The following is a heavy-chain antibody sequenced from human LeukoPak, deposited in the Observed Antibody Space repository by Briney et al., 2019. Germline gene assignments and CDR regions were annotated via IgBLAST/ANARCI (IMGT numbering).Heavy chain of an antibody. J-gene: IGHJ4*02. CDR1: GFTFSSYA. CDR2: IAYDGSNK. D-gene: IGHD5-18*01. Sequence: GGSPRLSCAASGFTFSSYAMDWVRQAPGKGLEWVAVIAYDGSNKYYADSVKGRLTISRDNSKNTLYLQMNSLRAEDTAVYYCAKGTAMAASFDYWGQGTLVTVSS. V-gene: IGHV3-30*04. CDR3: AKGTAMAASFDY.